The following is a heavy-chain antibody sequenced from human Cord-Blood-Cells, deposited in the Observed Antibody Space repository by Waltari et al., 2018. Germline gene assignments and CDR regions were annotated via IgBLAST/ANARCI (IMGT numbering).Heavy chain of an antibody. J-gene: IGHJ4*02. Sequence: QVQLPQWGAGLLKPSETLSLTCAVSGVSFSGYYWSWIRQPPGKGLEWIGEINHSGSNNYHPSLRSRVTISVDTSKNQFSLKLSSVTDADTAVYYCARRDGYQLLYYFDYWGQGTLVTVSS. D-gene: IGHD2-2*01. CDR1: GVSFSGYY. CDR3: ARRDGYQLLYYFDY. V-gene: IGHV4-34*01. CDR2: INHSGSN.